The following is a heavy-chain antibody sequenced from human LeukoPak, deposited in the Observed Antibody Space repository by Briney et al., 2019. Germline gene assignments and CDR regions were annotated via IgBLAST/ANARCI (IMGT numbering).Heavy chain of an antibody. Sequence: PGGSLRLSCPVSGLTFSSYAMSWVRQAPGRGLEWVSVISTSGESAYYADSVKGRFTISRDNSKNTLYLQMGSLRAEDMAVYYCARGDGYNLFLSYYWGRGTLVTVSS. CDR3: ARGDGYNLFLSYY. V-gene: IGHV3-23*01. CDR1: GLTFSSYA. CDR2: ISTSGESA. J-gene: IGHJ4*02. D-gene: IGHD5-24*01.